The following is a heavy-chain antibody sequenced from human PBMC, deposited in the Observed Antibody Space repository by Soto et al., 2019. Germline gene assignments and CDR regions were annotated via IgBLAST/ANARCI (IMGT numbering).Heavy chain of an antibody. V-gene: IGHV3-23*01. Sequence: PGGSLRLSCAASGFTFSSCAMSWVRQAPGKGLEWVSAISGSGGSTYYADSVKGRFTISRDNSKNTLYLQMNSLRAEDTAVYYCAKVRWGGWLNWYFDLWGRGTLVTVSS. CDR3: AKVRWGGWLNWYFDL. CDR1: GFTFSSCA. CDR2: ISGSGGST. J-gene: IGHJ2*01. D-gene: IGHD6-19*01.